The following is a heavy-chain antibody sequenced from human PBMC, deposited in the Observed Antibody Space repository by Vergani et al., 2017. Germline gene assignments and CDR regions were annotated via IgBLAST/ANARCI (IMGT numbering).Heavy chain of an antibody. CDR1: GGTFSSYA. CDR2: IILIFGTA. CDR3: ARVDRFYYGSGSKNENYYYYGMDV. Sequence: QVQLVQSGAEVKKPGSSVKVSCKASGGTFSSYAISWVRQAPGQGLEWMGGIILIFGTANYAQKFQGRVTITADKSTGTAYMELSSLRSEDTAVYYCARVDRFYYGSGSKNENYYYYGMDVGGQGTTVTVSS. D-gene: IGHD3-10*01. V-gene: IGHV1-69*06. J-gene: IGHJ6*02.